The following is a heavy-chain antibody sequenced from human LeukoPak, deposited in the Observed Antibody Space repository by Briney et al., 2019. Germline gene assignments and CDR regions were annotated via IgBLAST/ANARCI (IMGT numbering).Heavy chain of an antibody. CDR2: IYYSGST. V-gene: IGHV4-39*01. Sequence: SETLSLTCTVSGGSISSSSYYWGWTRQPPGKGLEWIGSIYYSGSTYYNPSLKSRVTISVDTSKNQFSLKLSSVTAADTAVYYCARHYVATAIDYWGQGTLVTVSS. D-gene: IGHD5-18*01. CDR1: GGSISSSSYY. J-gene: IGHJ4*02. CDR3: ARHYVATAIDY.